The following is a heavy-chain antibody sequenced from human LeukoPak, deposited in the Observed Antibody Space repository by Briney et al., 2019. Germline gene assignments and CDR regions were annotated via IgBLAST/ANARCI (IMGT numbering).Heavy chain of an antibody. CDR3: AKERPHGDERWLQFSQYDAFDI. J-gene: IGHJ3*02. D-gene: IGHD5-24*01. CDR2: ISGSGGST. V-gene: IGHV3-23*01. Sequence: GRSLRLSCAASGFTFDDYAMHWVRQAPGKGLEWVSAISGSGGSTYYADSVKGRFTISRDNSKNTLYLQMNSLRAEDTAVYYCAKERPHGDERWLQFSQYDAFDIWGQGTMVTVSS. CDR1: GFTFDDYA.